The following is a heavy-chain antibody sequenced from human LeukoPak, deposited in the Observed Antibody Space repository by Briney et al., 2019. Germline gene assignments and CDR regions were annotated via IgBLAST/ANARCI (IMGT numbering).Heavy chain of an antibody. CDR1: GFTFSSYA. V-gene: IGHV3-23*01. CDR3: AKDGPYSSGWYSDY. Sequence: GGSLRLSCAASGFTFSSYAMSWVRQAPGKGLEWVSAISGSGGSTYYADSVKGRFTISRDNSENTLYLQMNSLRAEDTAVYYCAKDGPYSSGWYSDYWGQGTLVTVSS. J-gene: IGHJ4*02. CDR2: ISGSGGST. D-gene: IGHD6-19*01.